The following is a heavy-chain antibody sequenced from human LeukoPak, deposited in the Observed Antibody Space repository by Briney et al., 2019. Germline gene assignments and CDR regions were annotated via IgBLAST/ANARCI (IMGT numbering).Heavy chain of an antibody. V-gene: IGHV1-46*01. J-gene: IGHJ5*02. D-gene: IGHD2-15*01. CDR2: INPSGGST. CDR3: ARRVVGWFDP. Sequence: ASEKVSCKASGYTFTSYYMHWVRQAPGQGLEWMGIINPSGGSTSYAQKFQGRVTMTRDTSTSTVYMELSGLRSEDTAVYYCARRVVGWFDPWGQGTLVTVSS. CDR1: GYTFTSYY.